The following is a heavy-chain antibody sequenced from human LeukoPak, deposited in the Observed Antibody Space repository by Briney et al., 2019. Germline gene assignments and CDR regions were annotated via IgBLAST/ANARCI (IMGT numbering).Heavy chain of an antibody. CDR1: GFTFSSYG. Sequence: GGSLRLSCAASGFTFSSYGMHWVRQAPGKGLEWVAFVRYDGSNKYYADSVKGRFTISRDNSKNTLYLQMNSLRAEDTAVYYCASVVATILYFDYWGQGTLVTVSS. D-gene: IGHD5-12*01. V-gene: IGHV3-30*02. CDR3: ASVVATILYFDY. J-gene: IGHJ4*02. CDR2: VRYDGSNK.